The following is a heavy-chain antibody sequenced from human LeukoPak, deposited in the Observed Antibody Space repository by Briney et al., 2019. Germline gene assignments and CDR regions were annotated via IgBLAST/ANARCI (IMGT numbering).Heavy chain of an antibody. J-gene: IGHJ4*02. V-gene: IGHV3-30*02. CDR2: IRYDGSNK. CDR1: GFTFSSYG. D-gene: IGHD2-21*01. CDR3: ARVGGPAGGDCYPD. Sequence: GGSLRLSCAASGFTFSSYGMHWVRQAPGKGLEWVAFIRYDGSNKYYADSVKGRFTISRDNSKNTLYLQMNNLRAEDTAVYYCARVGGPAGGDCYPDWGQGTLVTVSS.